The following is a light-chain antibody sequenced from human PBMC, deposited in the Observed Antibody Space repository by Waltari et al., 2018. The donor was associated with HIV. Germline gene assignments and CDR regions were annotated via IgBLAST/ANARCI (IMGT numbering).Light chain of an antibody. V-gene: IGLV3-9*01. CDR2: MDN. J-gene: IGLJ1*01. CDR1: NIGTKN. Sequence: SYELTQPLSVSRALGKTARITCGGNNIGTKNAHWYQQKPGQAAHMVIYMDNNRPPGTPERFSGSNSGNTSTLTISRAQAGDEADYYCQVWDSSTVVFGTGTKVTVL. CDR3: QVWDSSTVV.